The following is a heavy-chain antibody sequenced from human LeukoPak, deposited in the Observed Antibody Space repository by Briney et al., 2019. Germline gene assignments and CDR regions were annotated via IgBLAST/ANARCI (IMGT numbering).Heavy chain of an antibody. Sequence: SVKVSCKASGYTFTSYYIHWVRQAPGQGLEWMGGIIPIFGTANYAQKFQGRVTITADESTSTAYMELSSLRSEDTAVYYCARVTGTTPPAYYYYGMDVWGQGTTVTVSS. CDR3: ARVTGTTPPAYYYYGMDV. CDR1: GYTFTSYY. V-gene: IGHV1-69*13. CDR2: IIPIFGTA. J-gene: IGHJ6*02. D-gene: IGHD1-7*01.